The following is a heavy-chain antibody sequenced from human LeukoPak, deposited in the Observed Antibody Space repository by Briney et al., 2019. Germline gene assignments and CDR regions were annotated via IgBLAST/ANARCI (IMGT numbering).Heavy chain of an antibody. CDR3: AKPRGGLAYYMDV. Sequence: GGPLRLSCAASGFTFNDYGMSWVRQAPGKGLEWVSGINWNGGSTGYADSVKGRFTISRDNAKDSLYLQMNSLRAEDTAIYYCAKPRGGLAYYMDVWGKGTTVTVSS. V-gene: IGHV3-20*04. D-gene: IGHD3-3*02. CDR1: GFTFNDYG. J-gene: IGHJ6*03. CDR2: INWNGGST.